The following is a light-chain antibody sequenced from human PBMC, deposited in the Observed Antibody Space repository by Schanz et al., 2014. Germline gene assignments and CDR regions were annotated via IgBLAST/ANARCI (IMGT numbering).Light chain of an antibody. Sequence: QSALTQPPSASGSPGQSVTISCTGTSSDIGRYNYVSWYQHHPGKAPKLLIYDVTKRPSGVPDRFSGSKSGNTASLTVSGLQAEDEADYYCSSYAGSRVFGGGTKLTVL. CDR3: SSYAGSRV. J-gene: IGLJ3*02. V-gene: IGLV2-8*01. CDR1: SSDIGRYNY. CDR2: DVT.